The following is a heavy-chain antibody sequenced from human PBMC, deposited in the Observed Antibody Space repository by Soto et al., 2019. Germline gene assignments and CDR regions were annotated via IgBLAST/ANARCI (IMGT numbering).Heavy chain of an antibody. CDR2: IIPIFGTA. CDR3: ARANYDILTGYLGDYYYYGMDV. D-gene: IGHD3-9*01. CDR1: GGTFSSYA. J-gene: IGHJ6*02. V-gene: IGHV1-69*13. Sequence: SVKVSCKASGGTFSSYAISWVRQAPGQGLEWMGGIIPIFGTANYAQKFQGRVTITADESTSTAYMELSSLRSEDTAVYYCARANYDILTGYLGDYYYYGMDVGGQGTTVTVS.